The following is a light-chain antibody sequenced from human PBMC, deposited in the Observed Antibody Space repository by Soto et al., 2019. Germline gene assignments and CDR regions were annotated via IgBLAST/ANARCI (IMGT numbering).Light chain of an antibody. V-gene: IGLV2-14*01. CDR1: SSDVGGYNY. CDR2: DVN. Sequence: QSVLTQPASVSGSPGQSITISCTGTSSDVGGYNYVSWYQQHPGKAPKLMIYDVNNRPSGVSNRFSGSKSGNTASLTISGLQAEDEADYYCNSYTSRSSSTYVFGTGTKLTVL. J-gene: IGLJ1*01. CDR3: NSYTSRSSSTYV.